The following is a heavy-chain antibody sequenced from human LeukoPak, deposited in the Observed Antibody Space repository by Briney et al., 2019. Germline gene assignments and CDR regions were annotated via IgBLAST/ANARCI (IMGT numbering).Heavy chain of an antibody. J-gene: IGHJ4*02. CDR2: ISSSSSTI. D-gene: IGHD3-9*01. Sequence: GVSLRLSCAASGFTFSSYIMNWVRQAPGKGLEWVSCISSSSSTIYYADSVKGRFTISRDNAKNALYLQMNSLRAAAVAVYYCARSIRYFDWLLSSTSPRGYYFDYWGPGTLVTVSS. CDR1: GFTFSSYI. CDR3: ARSIRYFDWLLSSTSPRGYYFDY. V-gene: IGHV3-48*01.